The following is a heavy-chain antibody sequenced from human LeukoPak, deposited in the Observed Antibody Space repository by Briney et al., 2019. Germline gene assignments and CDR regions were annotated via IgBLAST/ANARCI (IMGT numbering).Heavy chain of an antibody. V-gene: IGHV3-48*03. CDR2: ISSSGTTM. Sequence: GGSLRLSCAASGFTFTKYWMHWVRQAPGKGLEWVSYISSSGTTMYYADSVKGRFTISRDNAKNSLYLQMNSLRAEDTAFYYCARESSGGYYFDVFDIWGQGTMVTVSS. CDR1: GFTFTKYW. J-gene: IGHJ3*02. CDR3: ARESSGGYYFDVFDI. D-gene: IGHD3-22*01.